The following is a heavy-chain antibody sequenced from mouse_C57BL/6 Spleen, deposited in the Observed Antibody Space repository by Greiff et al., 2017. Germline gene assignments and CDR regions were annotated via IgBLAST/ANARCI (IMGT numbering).Heavy chain of an antibody. CDR3: ARRGITTVSFDY. J-gene: IGHJ2*01. CDR2: INPGSGGT. Sequence: VQLQQSGAELVRPGTSVKVSCKASGYAFTNYLIEWVKQRPGQGLEWIGVINPGSGGTNYNEKFKGKATLTADKSSSTAYMQLSSLTSEDSAVYFCARRGITTVSFDYWGQGTTLTVSS. D-gene: IGHD1-1*01. CDR1: GYAFTNYL. V-gene: IGHV1-54*01.